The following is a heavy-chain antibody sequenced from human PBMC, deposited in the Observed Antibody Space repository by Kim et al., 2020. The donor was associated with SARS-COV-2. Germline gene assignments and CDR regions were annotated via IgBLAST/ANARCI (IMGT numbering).Heavy chain of an antibody. D-gene: IGHD3-22*01. CDR1: GGSVSSGSNY. CDR3: ARVTGGGGSGFFDY. J-gene: IGHJ4*02. V-gene: IGHV4-61*01. CDR2: IYYSGST. Sequence: SETLSLTCNVSGGSVSSGSNYWSWIRQPPGKGLEWIGNIYYSGSTNYNPSLKSRVTISVDTSKNQFSLKLSSVTAADTAVYYCARVTGGGGSGFFDYWGQGTLVTVSS.